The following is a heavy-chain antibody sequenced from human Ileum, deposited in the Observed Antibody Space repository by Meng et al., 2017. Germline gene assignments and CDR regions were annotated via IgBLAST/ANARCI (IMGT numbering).Heavy chain of an antibody. V-gene: IGHV4-61*01. D-gene: IGHD1-14*01. CDR1: GASVNFVLYF. CDR3: ARTYNTPFFDS. CDR2: TYYTGLT. J-gene: IGHJ4*02. Sequence: LPAPCPGLGRPSATLSLSCTVPGASVNFVLYFWSWIRQSPGKTLEWIGHTYYTGLTNYNPSLKSRVAISLDASKNQFSLKLNSVSAADSAVYFCARTYNTPFFDSWGQETLVTVSS.